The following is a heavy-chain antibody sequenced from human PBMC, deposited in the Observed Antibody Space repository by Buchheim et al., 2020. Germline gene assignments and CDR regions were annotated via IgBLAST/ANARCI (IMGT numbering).Heavy chain of an antibody. Sequence: EVQLVESGGGLVQPGGSLRLSCAASGFPFSSYWMPWVRQAPGKGLMWVSSIEGVGNNKNYVDSVKGRFTISRDNTKNTLYLQMNSLRAEDTAVYYCAKDVPGRESMGDWGQGTT. V-gene: IGHV3-74*01. CDR2: IEGVGNNK. D-gene: IGHD6-6*01. CDR3: AKDVPGRESMGD. J-gene: IGHJ6*02. CDR1: GFPFSSYW.